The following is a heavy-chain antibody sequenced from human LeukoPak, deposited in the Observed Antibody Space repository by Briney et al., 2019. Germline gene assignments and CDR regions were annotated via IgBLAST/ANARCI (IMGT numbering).Heavy chain of an antibody. J-gene: IGHJ6*03. D-gene: IGHD6-19*01. CDR3: ASMGGSGWYGAPYYYYMDV. V-gene: IGHV4-59*01. CDR2: IYYSGST. CDR1: GGSISSYY. Sequence: SETLSLTCTVSGGSISSYYWSWIRQPPGKGLEWIGYIYYSGSTNYNPSLKSRVTISVDTSKNQFSLKLSSVTAADTAVYYCASMGGSGWYGAPYYYYMDVWGKGTTVTISS.